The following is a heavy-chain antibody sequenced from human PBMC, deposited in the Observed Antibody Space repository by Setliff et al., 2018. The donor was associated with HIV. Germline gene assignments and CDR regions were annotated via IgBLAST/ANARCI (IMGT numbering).Heavy chain of an antibody. Sequence: AASVKVSCKASGYTFTGYSIHWVRQAPGQGLEWMGQINPNRGDTKSHHKFADRLIMSRDTSLTTVYMELTSLRSDDTAVYYCARVSSFNKIIREAFDIWGQGTLVTVSS. J-gene: IGHJ3*02. V-gene: IGHV1-2*06. CDR2: INPNRGDT. CDR3: ARVSSFNKIIREAFDI. D-gene: IGHD3-10*01. CDR1: GYTFTGYS.